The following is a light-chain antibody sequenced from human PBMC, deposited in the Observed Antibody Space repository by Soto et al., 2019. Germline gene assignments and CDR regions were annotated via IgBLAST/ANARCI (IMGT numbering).Light chain of an antibody. CDR2: DVR. V-gene: IGLV2-14*01. CDR1: SSDVGRYNF. J-gene: IGLJ1*01. CDR3: SSFTTSNTVV. Sequence: QSLLAQPASVSGSPGQSITISCPGTSSDVGRYNFVSWFQQHPGKAPKLLIYDVRYWPSGVSDRFSGSKSGNTASLTISGLQTDDEADYYCSSFTTSNTVVFGSGTKVTVL.